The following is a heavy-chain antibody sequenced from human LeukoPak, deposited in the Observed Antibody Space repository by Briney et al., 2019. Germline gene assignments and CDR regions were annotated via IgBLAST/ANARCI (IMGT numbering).Heavy chain of an antibody. Sequence: GGSLRLSCAASGFTFSSYWMSWVRQAPGKGLEWVANIKQDGSEKYYVDSVKGRFTISRDNSKNTLYLQMNSLRAEDTAVYYCARSEGVFVMAYFDYWGQGTLVTVSS. CDR3: ARSEGVFVMAYFDY. D-gene: IGHD2/OR15-2a*01. V-gene: IGHV3-7*03. CDR2: IKQDGSEK. CDR1: GFTFSSYW. J-gene: IGHJ4*02.